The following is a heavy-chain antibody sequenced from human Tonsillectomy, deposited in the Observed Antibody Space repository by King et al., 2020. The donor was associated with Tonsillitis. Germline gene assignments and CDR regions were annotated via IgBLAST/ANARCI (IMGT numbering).Heavy chain of an antibody. J-gene: IGHJ5*02. Sequence: QLQESGPGLVKPSETLSLTCAVSGYSISSGYYWDWIRQPPGKGLEWIGSIYHSGSTYYNPSLKSRVTISVDTSKNQFSLKLSSVTAADTAVYSCARIAAAATVGFDPWGQGTLVTVSS. CDR2: IYHSGST. CDR1: GYSISSGYY. D-gene: IGHD6-13*01. V-gene: IGHV4-38-2*01. CDR3: ARIAAAATVGFDP.